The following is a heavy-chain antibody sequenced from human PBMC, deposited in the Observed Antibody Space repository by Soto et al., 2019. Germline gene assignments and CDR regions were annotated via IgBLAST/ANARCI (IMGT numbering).Heavy chain of an antibody. CDR1: GFTFSSYA. CDR2: ISGSGGST. CDR3: AKDRSWGSGNYDY. D-gene: IGHD1-1*01. J-gene: IGHJ4*02. Sequence: EVQLLESGGGLVQPGGSLRLSCAASGFTFSSYAMSWVRQAPGKGLEWVSAISGSGGSTYYADSVKGRFTISRDNSKNTLYLQMNSLRAEDTTVYYCAKDRSWGSGNYDYWGQGTLVTVSS. V-gene: IGHV3-23*01.